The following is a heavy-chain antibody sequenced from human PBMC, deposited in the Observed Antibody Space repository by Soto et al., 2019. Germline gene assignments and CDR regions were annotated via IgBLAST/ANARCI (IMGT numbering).Heavy chain of an antibody. V-gene: IGHV1-18*04. CDR3: ARSEVHSRQLWPNLFDY. Sequence: ASVKVSCKASGYTFTSYGISWVRQAPGQGLEWMGWISAYNGNTNYAQKLQGRVTMTTDTSTSTAYMELRSLRSDDTAVYYCARSEVHSRQLWPNLFDYWGQGTLVTVSS. D-gene: IGHD5-18*01. CDR1: GYTFTSYG. CDR2: ISAYNGNT. J-gene: IGHJ4*02.